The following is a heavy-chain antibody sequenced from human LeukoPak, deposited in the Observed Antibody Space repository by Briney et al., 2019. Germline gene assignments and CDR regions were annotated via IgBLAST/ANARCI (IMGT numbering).Heavy chain of an antibody. V-gene: IGHV3-30*04. CDR1: GFTFSNYA. CDR3: ASRWYFDL. CDR2: ISFDRSDK. J-gene: IGHJ2*01. Sequence: PGGSLRLSCAASGFTFSNYAMHWVRQAPGKGLEWVAVISFDRSDKYYADSVKGRFTISRDNSKYTLYLQMNSLRAEDTAVYYCASRWYFDLWGRGTLVSVSS.